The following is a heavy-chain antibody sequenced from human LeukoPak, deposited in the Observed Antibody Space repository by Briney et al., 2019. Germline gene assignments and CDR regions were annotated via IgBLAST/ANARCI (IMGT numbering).Heavy chain of an antibody. J-gene: IGHJ6*03. CDR3: ASTGRGLEQRYYYYYMDV. Sequence: SVKVSCKASGGTFSSYAISWVRQAPGQGLEWMGGIIPIFGTANYAQKFQGRVTITADESTSTAYMELSSLRSEDTAVYYCASTGRGLEQRYYYYYMDVWGKGTTVTVSS. D-gene: IGHD1/OR15-1a*01. CDR2: IIPIFGTA. CDR1: GGTFSSYA. V-gene: IGHV1-69*01.